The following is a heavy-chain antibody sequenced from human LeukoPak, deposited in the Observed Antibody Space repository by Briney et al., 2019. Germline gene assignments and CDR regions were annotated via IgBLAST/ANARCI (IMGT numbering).Heavy chain of an antibody. CDR3: ARGWHDILTGYAFDI. Sequence: SETLSLTCTVSGGSISSYYWSWIRQPPGKGLEWIGYIYYSGSTNYNPSLKSRVTISVDTSKNQFSLKLSSVTAADTAVYYCARGWHDILTGYAFDIWGQGTTVTVPS. V-gene: IGHV4-59*08. J-gene: IGHJ3*02. CDR2: IYYSGST. D-gene: IGHD3-9*01. CDR1: GGSISSYY.